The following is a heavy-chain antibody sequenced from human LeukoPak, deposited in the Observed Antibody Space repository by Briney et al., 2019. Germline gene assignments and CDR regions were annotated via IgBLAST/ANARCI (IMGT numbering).Heavy chain of an antibody. CDR2: ISSSSSYI. CDR1: GVTFCSYS. CDR3: ATDPGLLWSFDF. V-gene: IGHV3-21*01. Sequence: GGSLRVSCADSGVTFCSYSMNWVRQAPGKGLEWVSSISSSSSYIYYADSVKGRFTISRDNAKNSLYLQMNGLRPDDTALYYCATDPGLLWSFDFWGQGTLVTVSS. J-gene: IGHJ4*02. D-gene: IGHD3-10*01.